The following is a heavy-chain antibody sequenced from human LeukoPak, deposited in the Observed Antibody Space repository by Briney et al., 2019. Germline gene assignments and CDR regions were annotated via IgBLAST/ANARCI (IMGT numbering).Heavy chain of an antibody. J-gene: IGHJ6*02. D-gene: IGHD2/OR15-2a*01. CDR2: INHSGST. V-gene: IGHV4-34*01. CDR1: GGSFSGYY. CDR3: ARGLSSAYYYYYGMDV. Sequence: SETLSLTCAVYGGSFSGYYWSWIRQPPGKGLEWIGEINHSGSTNYNPSLKSRVTISVDTSKNQFSLQLNSVTPEDTAVYYCARGLSSAYYYYYGMDVWGQGTTVTVSS.